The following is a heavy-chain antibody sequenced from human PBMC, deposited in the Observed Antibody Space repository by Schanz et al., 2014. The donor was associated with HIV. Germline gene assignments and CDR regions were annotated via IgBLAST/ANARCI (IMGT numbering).Heavy chain of an antibody. Sequence: VQLVGSGGGVVQPGKSLSLSCAASGFTFRNFGMHWVRQAPGKGLEWVAIIGNDGNTKYYADSVKGRFTVSRDNSKNTLYLQMNSLRAEDTAVYYCAKGLRQWLVLGVSDYWGQGTLVTVSS. CDR2: IGNDGNTK. CDR1: GFTFRNFG. CDR3: AKGLRQWLVLGVSDY. J-gene: IGHJ4*02. V-gene: IGHV3-30*02. D-gene: IGHD6-19*01.